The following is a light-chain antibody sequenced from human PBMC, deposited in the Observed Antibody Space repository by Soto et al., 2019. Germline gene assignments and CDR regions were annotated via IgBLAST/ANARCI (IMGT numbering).Light chain of an antibody. V-gene: IGKV1-5*03. Sequence: DIQMTQSPSTLSASVGDRVTITCRTSQSIGSWLAWYQQKPGKAPKLLISKSSSLDSGVPSRFSGGGSGTEFTLTISSLQPDDFATYYCQQCSTSPYTFGQGTKLEIK. CDR3: QQCSTSPYT. CDR1: QSIGSW. CDR2: KSS. J-gene: IGKJ2*01.